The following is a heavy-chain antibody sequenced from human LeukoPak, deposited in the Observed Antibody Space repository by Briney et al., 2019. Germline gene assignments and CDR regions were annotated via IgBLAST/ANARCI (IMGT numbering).Heavy chain of an antibody. D-gene: IGHD4-17*01. J-gene: IGHJ4*02. CDR3: AYGDYELYFDY. Sequence: PSETLSLTCTVSGGSISSYYWSWIRQPPGKGLEWIGYIYYSGSTNYNPSLKSRVTISVDTSKNQFSLKLSSATAADTAVYYCAYGDYELYFDYWGQGTLVTVSS. CDR1: GGSISSYY. V-gene: IGHV4-59*01. CDR2: IYYSGST.